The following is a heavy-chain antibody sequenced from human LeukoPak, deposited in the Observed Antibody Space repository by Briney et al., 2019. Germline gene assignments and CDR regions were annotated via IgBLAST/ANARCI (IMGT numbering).Heavy chain of an antibody. CDR3: ARITMSRFDP. CDR2: IRYDGSNK. Sequence: GGSLRLSCAASGFTFSSYGMHWVRQAPGKGLEWVAFIRYDGSNKYYADSVKGRFTISRDNAKNSLYLQMNSLRAEDTAVYYCARITMSRFDPWGQGTLVTVS. D-gene: IGHD3-10*02. V-gene: IGHV3-30*02. J-gene: IGHJ5*02. CDR1: GFTFSSYG.